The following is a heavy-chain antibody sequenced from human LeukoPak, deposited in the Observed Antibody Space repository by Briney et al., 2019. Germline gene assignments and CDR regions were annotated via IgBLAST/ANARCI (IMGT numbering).Heavy chain of an antibody. CDR3: ARDGTTYYDILTGHTPSDY. J-gene: IGHJ4*02. D-gene: IGHD3-9*01. Sequence: GSVKVSCKASGYTFTSYGISWVRPAPGQGLEWMGWISAYNGNTNYAQKLQGRVTMTTDTSTSTAYMELRSLRSDDTAVYYCARDGTTYYDILTGHTPSDYWGQGTLVTVSS. CDR2: ISAYNGNT. V-gene: IGHV1-18*01. CDR1: GYTFTSYG.